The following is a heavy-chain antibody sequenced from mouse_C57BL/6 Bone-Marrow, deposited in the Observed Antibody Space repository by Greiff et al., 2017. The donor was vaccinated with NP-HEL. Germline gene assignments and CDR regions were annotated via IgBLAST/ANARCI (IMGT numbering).Heavy chain of an antibody. CDR1: GYTFTDYN. CDR3: ARRIAYYSNSIAY. D-gene: IGHD2-5*01. J-gene: IGHJ3*01. CDR2: INPNNGGT. V-gene: IGHV1-18*01. Sequence: LVESGASVKIPCKASGYTFTDYNMDWVKQSHGKSLEWIGDINPNNGGTIYNQKFKGKATLTVDKSSSTAYMELRSLTSEDTAVYYCARRIAYYSNSIAYWGQGTLVTVSA.